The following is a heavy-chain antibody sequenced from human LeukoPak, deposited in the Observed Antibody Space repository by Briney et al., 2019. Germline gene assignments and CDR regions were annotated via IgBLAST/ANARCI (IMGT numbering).Heavy chain of an antibody. D-gene: IGHD6-19*01. Sequence: GGSLRLSCTASGFTVSSNYMSWVRQAPGKGLEWVSVIYSGGSTYYADSVKGRFTISRDNSKNTLYLQMNSLRAEDTAVYYCARKNPSGWYFDYWGQGTLVTVSS. V-gene: IGHV3-66*01. CDR3: ARKNPSGWYFDY. CDR2: IYSGGST. CDR1: GFTVSSNY. J-gene: IGHJ4*02.